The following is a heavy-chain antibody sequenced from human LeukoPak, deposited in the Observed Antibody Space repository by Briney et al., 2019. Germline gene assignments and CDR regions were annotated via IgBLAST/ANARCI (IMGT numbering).Heavy chain of an antibody. CDR1: GFTFSSYE. CDR3: ARGVNFWSGYHFDY. Sequence: PGGSLRLSCAASGFTFSSYEMNWVRQAPGKGLEWVSYISSSGSTIYYADSVKGRFTISRDNAKNSLYLQMNSLRAEDTAVYYCARGVNFWSGYHFDYWGQETLVTVSS. J-gene: IGHJ4*02. CDR2: ISSSGSTI. V-gene: IGHV3-48*03. D-gene: IGHD3-3*01.